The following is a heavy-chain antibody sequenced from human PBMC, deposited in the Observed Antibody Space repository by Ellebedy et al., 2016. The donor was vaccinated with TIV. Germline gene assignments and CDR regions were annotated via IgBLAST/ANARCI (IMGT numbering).Heavy chain of an antibody. CDR3: ARSTVHRDYYDYYYMDV. CDR1: GGTFSDYY. CDR2: INDSGST. V-gene: IGHV4-34*01. J-gene: IGHJ6*03. Sequence: SETLSLXXAVYGGTFSDYYWSWIRQPPGKGLEWIGDINDSGSTNYNPSLKSRVTISVDTSKNQFSLKLSSVTAADTAVYYCARSTVHRDYYDYYYMDVWGKGTTVTVSS. D-gene: IGHD4-11*01.